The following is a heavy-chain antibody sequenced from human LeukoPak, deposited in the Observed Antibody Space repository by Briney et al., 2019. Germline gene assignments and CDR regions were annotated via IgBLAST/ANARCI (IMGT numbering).Heavy chain of an antibody. Sequence: PGRSLRLSCAASGFTFDDYAMHWVRHAPGKGLEWVSGISWNSGSIGYADSVKGRFTISRDNAKNSLYLQMNSLRAEDMALYYCAKAHGSGSYSHFDYWGQGTLVTVSS. V-gene: IGHV3-9*03. CDR3: AKAHGSGSYSHFDY. J-gene: IGHJ4*02. CDR2: ISWNSGSI. CDR1: GFTFDDYA. D-gene: IGHD3-10*01.